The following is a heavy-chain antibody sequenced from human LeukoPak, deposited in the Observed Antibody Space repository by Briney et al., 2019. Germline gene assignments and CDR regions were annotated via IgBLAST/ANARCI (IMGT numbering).Heavy chain of an antibody. V-gene: IGHV4-38-2*02. CDR3: ARDKVGATTPDY. CDR2: VYHSGNT. J-gene: IGHJ4*02. D-gene: IGHD1-26*01. CDR1: GYSISSGYY. Sequence: PSETLSLTCTVSGYSISSGYYWGWIRQPPGKGLEWIGSVYHSGNTFYNPSLKSRVTISVDTSKNQFSLKLSSVTAADTAVYYCARDKVGATTPDYWGQGTLVTVSS.